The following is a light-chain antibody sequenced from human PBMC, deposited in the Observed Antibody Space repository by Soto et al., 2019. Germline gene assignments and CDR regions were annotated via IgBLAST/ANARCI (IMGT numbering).Light chain of an antibody. CDR2: GAS. V-gene: IGKV3-20*01. J-gene: IGKJ2*01. Sequence: EIVLTQSPGTLSLSPGERATLSCRASQSVSSTYLAWYQQKPGQAPRLLIYGASSRAAGIPDRFSGSGSRTDFILTISRLEPEDFAVYYWQQYSNSPYTFGQGTKLEIK. CDR3: QQYSNSPYT. CDR1: QSVSSTY.